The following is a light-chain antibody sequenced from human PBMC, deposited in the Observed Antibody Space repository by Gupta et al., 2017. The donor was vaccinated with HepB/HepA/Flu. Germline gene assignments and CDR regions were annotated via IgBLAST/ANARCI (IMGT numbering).Light chain of an antibody. J-gene: IGKJ1*01. CDR2: LGS. V-gene: IGKV2-28*01. CDR1: QSLLHSNGYNY. Sequence: DIVTTQSPLSLPVTPGEPASISCRSSQSLLHSNGYNYLDWYLQKPGQSPQLLIYLGSNRASGVPDRFSDSGSGTDFTLKISRVEAEDVGVYYCMQARQTPPTFGQGTKVEIK. CDR3: MQARQTPPT.